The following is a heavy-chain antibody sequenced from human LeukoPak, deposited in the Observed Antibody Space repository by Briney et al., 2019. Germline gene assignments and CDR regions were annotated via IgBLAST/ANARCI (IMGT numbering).Heavy chain of an antibody. CDR2: ISSSSSYI. J-gene: IGHJ6*02. CDR1: GFTFSSYS. D-gene: IGHD5-24*01. CDR3: ARATPRDGVSGYYYGMDV. Sequence: PGGSLRLSCAASGFTFSSYSMNWVRQAPGKGLEWVSSISSSSSYIYYADSVKGRFTISRDNAKNTLYLQMNSLRAEDTAVYYCARATPRDGVSGYYYGMDVWGQGTTVTVSS. V-gene: IGHV3-21*01.